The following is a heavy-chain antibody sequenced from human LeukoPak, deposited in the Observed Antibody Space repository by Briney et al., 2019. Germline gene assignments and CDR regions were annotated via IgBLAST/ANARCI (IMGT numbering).Heavy chain of an antibody. V-gene: IGHV3-30-3*01. CDR2: ISYDGSNK. CDR1: GFTFSSYA. D-gene: IGHD3-3*01. Sequence: PGGSLRLSCAASGFTFSSYAMHWVRQAPGKGLEWVAVISYDGSNKYYADSVKGRFTISRDNSKNTLYLQMNSLRAEDTAVYYCAKDPRVEYYFDYWGQGTLVTVSS. CDR3: AKDPRVEYYFDY. J-gene: IGHJ4*02.